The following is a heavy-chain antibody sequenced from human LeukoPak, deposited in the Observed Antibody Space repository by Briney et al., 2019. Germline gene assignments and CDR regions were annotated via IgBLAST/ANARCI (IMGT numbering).Heavy chain of an antibody. V-gene: IGHV3-53*01. CDR2: IYSGGST. Sequence: PGGSLRLSCAASGFTFSSYSMSWVRQAPGKGLEWVSVIYSGGSTYYADSVKGRFTISRDNSKNTLYLQMNSLRAEDTAVYYCASSSSYDLNFDYWGQGTLVTVSS. CDR3: ASSSSYDLNFDY. D-gene: IGHD2-2*01. J-gene: IGHJ4*02. CDR1: GFTFSSYS.